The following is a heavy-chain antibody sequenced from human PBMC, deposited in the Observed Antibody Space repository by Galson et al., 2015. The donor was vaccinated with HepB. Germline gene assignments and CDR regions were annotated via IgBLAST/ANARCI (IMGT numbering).Heavy chain of an antibody. CDR1: GYTFSTYS. J-gene: IGHJ5*02. D-gene: IGHD2-15*01. Sequence: SVKVSCKVSGYTFSTYSVTWVRQAPGQGLEWMGWISAYNRRTNYAQKFQGRVSMTTDTSTSTVYMELRRLRSDDTAIYYCARGALVVGVAATLNNWFDPWGQGPLVTVSS. V-gene: IGHV1-18*01. CDR3: ARGALVVGVAATLNNWFDP. CDR2: ISAYNRRT.